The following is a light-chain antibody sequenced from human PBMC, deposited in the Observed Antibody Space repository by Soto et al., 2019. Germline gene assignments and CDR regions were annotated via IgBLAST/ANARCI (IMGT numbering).Light chain of an antibody. Sequence: EIVLTQSPATLSLSPGERATLSCRASQSVSSYLAWYQQKPGQAPRLLIYDASNRATGIPARFSGSVSGTDFTLTIGSLEPEDFAVYYCQQRSNWPPRITFGQGTRLEIK. CDR1: QSVSSY. V-gene: IGKV3-11*01. J-gene: IGKJ5*01. CDR3: QQRSNWPPRIT. CDR2: DAS.